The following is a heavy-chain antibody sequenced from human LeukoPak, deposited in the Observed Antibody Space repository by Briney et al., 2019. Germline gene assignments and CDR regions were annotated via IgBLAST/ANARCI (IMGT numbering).Heavy chain of an antibody. V-gene: IGHV3-74*01. D-gene: IGHD3-9*01. CDR2: INSDGSSI. Sequence: PGGSLRLSCTTSGFTFSSYWMHWLRQAPGKGLVWVSRINSDGSSITYADSVKGRFTISRDNAKNTLYLQINSLKAEDTAVYYCAREYLVTAWFDPWGQGTLVTVSS. CDR3: AREYLVTAWFDP. CDR1: GFTFSSYW. J-gene: IGHJ5*02.